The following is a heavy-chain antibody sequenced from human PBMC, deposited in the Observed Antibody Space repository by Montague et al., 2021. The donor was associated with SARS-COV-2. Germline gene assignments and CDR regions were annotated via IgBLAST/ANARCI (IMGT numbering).Heavy chain of an antibody. Sequence: SLSSCAASGFTFSSYWMSWVRQAPGKGLEWVANIKQDGSEKYYVDSVKGRFTISRDNAKNSLYLQMNSLRAEDTAVYYCARDLWEGALDYYYYYGMDVWGQGTTVTVSS. V-gene: IGHV3-7*01. D-gene: IGHD1-26*01. CDR1: GFTFSSYW. CDR3: ARDLWEGALDYYYYYGMDV. J-gene: IGHJ6*02. CDR2: IKQDGSEK.